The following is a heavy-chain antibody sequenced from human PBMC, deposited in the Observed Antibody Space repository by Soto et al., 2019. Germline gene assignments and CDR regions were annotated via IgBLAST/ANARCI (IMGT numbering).Heavy chain of an antibody. CDR1: GFTFSSYS. J-gene: IGHJ3*02. CDR3: ASLLEPDNAFDI. Sequence: PGGSLRLSCAASGFTFSSYSMNWVRQAPGKGLEWVSSISSSSSYIYYADSVKGRFTISRDNAKNSLYLQMNSLRAEDTAVYYCASLLEPDNAFDIWGQGTMVTVSS. V-gene: IGHV3-21*01. CDR2: ISSSSSYI. D-gene: IGHD1-1*01.